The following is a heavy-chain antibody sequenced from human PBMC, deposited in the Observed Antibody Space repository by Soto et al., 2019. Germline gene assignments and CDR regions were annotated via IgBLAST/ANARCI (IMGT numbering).Heavy chain of an antibody. CDR2: INNDGSST. V-gene: IGHV3-74*01. J-gene: IGHJ4*02. D-gene: IGHD6-25*01. Sequence: EVQLVESGGGLVQTGGSLRLSCAASGFTFSSYWMHWVRQAPGKGLVWVSRINNDGSSTTYADSVKGRFTISRDNAKNTLYLQMNSLRDEDRAVYYCAKGSGAQSGFLDYWGQGTLVTVSS. CDR1: GFTFSSYW. CDR3: AKGSGAQSGFLDY.